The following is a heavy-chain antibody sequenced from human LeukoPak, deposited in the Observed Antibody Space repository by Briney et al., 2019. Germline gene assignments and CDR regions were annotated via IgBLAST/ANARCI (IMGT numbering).Heavy chain of an antibody. CDR1: GFTFSSYW. D-gene: IGHD3-9*01. J-gene: IGHJ4*02. CDR2: IKQDGSEK. V-gene: IGHV3-7*01. Sequence: GGSLRLSCAAPGFTFSSYWMSWVRQAPGKGLEWVANIKQDGSEKYYVDSVKGRFTISRDNAKNSLYLQMNSLRAEDTAVYYCARDRPLGRYFDWLPFDYWGQGTLVTVSS. CDR3: ARDRPLGRYFDWLPFDY.